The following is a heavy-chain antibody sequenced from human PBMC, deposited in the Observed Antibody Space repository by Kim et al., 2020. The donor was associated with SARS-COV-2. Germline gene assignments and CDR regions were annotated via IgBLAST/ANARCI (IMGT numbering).Heavy chain of an antibody. CDR1: GGSISSYY. Sequence: SETLSLTCTVSGGSISSYYWSWIRQPPGKGLEWIGYIYYSGSTNYNPSLKSRVTISVDTSKNQFSLKLSSVTAADTAVYYCARVPYCSGGSCPRYGVFYFDYWGQGTLVTVSS. V-gene: IGHV4-59*01. D-gene: IGHD2-15*01. CDR3: ARVPYCSGGSCPRYGVFYFDY. CDR2: IYYSGST. J-gene: IGHJ4*02.